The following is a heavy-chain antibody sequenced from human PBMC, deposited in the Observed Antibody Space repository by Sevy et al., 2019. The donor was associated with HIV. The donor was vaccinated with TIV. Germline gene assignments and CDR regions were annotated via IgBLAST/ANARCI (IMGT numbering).Heavy chain of an antibody. CDR2: ISGSGGST. CDR3: AREVGGSGSK. J-gene: IGHJ4*02. Sequence: GGSLRLSCAASGFTFSSYAMSWVRQAPGKGLEWVSAISGSGGSTYYADSVKGRFTISSDNSKNTLYLQMNSLRDEDTAVYYCAREVGGSGSKWGQGTLVTVSS. CDR1: GFTFSSYA. D-gene: IGHD3-10*01. V-gene: IGHV3-23*01.